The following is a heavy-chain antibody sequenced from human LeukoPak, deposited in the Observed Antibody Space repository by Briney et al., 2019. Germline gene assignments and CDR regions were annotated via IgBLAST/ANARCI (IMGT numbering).Heavy chain of an antibody. D-gene: IGHD4-17*01. CDR1: GGSISSYY. CDR2: IYYSGST. J-gene: IGHJ5*02. Sequence: SETLSLTYTVSGGSISSYYWSWIRQPPGKGLEWIGYIYYSGSTNYNPSLKSRVTISVDTSKNQFSLKLSSVTAADTAVYYCARRHDYGDFPNWFDPWGQGTLVTVSS. V-gene: IGHV4-59*08. CDR3: ARRHDYGDFPNWFDP.